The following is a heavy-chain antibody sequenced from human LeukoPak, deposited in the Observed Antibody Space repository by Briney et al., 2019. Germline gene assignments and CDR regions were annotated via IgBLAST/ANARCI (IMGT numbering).Heavy chain of an antibody. CDR3: ARDINRLRTTVTHTPFDY. CDR1: GFTFRSC. D-gene: IGHD4-17*01. Sequence: PGGSLSLSCAASGFTFRSCMNWVRQAPGKGLEGVSAIDPSSTYIYYADSVKGRFTISRDNAENSLYLQMNSLRAEDTAVYYCARDINRLRTTVTHTPFDYWGQGTLVTVSS. J-gene: IGHJ4*02. CDR2: IDPSSTYI. V-gene: IGHV3-21*01.